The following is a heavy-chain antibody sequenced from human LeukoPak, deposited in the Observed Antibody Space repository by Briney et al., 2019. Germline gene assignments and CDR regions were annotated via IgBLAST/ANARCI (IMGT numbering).Heavy chain of an antibody. CDR2: IYAADSDT. Sequence: GASLHISSEGSGSIFTSYWIGWVRQLPEKGLEWMGIIYAADSDTRYSPSFQGQVTISADKSISTAYLQWSGLKASDTAMYYCARLEFGGLYTWGQGTLVTVSS. CDR1: GSIFTSYW. V-gene: IGHV5-51*01. CDR3: ARLEFGGLYT. D-gene: IGHD3-10*01. J-gene: IGHJ5*02.